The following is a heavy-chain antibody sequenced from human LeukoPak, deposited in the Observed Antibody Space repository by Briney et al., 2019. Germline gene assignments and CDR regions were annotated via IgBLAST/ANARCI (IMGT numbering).Heavy chain of an antibody. D-gene: IGHD6-6*01. CDR2: INPSGGST. CDR3: ARDLVYSSSPDPRHYYYYMDV. CDR1: GYTFTSYY. J-gene: IGHJ6*03. V-gene: IGHV1-46*01. Sequence: ASVKVSCKASGYTFTSYYMHWVRQAPGQGLEWMGIINPSGGSTSYAQKFQGRVTMTRDTSTSTVYMELSSLRSEDTAVYYCARDLVYSSSPDPRHYYYYMDVWGKGTTVTVSS.